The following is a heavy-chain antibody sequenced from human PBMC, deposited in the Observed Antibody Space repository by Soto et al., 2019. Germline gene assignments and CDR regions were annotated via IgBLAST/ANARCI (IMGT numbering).Heavy chain of an antibody. CDR2: NIPIFGTA. CDR3: ESPTSSGWPDYYYGMDV. D-gene: IGHD6-19*01. V-gene: IGHV1-69*06. CDR1: GGTFSSYA. J-gene: IGHJ6*02. Sequence: QVQLVQSGAEVKKPGSSVKVSCKASGGTFSSYAISWVRQAPGQGLEWMGGNIPIFGTANYAQKFQGRVTITADKSTSTDYMELRSLRSEDTAVYDCESPTSSGWPDYYYGMDVWGQGTTVTVSS.